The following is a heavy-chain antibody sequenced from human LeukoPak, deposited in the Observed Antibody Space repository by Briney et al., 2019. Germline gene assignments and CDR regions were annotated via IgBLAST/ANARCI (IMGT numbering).Heavy chain of an antibody. D-gene: IGHD3-22*01. V-gene: IGHV1-69*04. CDR3: ARDNPDSGYLDDY. J-gene: IGHJ4*02. CDR2: IITILGIA. Sequence: ASVKVSCKASGGTFSSYAISWVRQAPGQGLEWMGRIITILGIANYAQKFQGRVTITADKSTSTAYMELSNLRSEDTAVYYCARDNPDSGYLDDYWGQGTLVTVSS. CDR1: GGTFSSYA.